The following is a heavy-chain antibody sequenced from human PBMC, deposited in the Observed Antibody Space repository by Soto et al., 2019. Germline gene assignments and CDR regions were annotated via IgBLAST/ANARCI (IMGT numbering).Heavy chain of an antibody. CDR2: IYPGDSDT. J-gene: IGHJ6*03. D-gene: IGHD3-3*01. Sequence: PGESLKISCKGSGYSFTSYGIGWVRQMPGKGLEWMGIIYPGDSDTRYSPSFQGQVTISADKSISTAYLQWSSLKASDTAMYYCARFHYDFWSGYEPYYYYMDVWGKGTTVTVSS. CDR1: GYSFTSYG. V-gene: IGHV5-51*01. CDR3: ARFHYDFWSGYEPYYYYMDV.